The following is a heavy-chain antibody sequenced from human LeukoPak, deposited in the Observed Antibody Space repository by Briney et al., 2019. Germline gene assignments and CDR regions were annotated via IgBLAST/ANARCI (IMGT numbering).Heavy chain of an antibody. Sequence: GGSLRLSRAASEFTFSSYSMNWVRQAPGKGLEWVSYITNSGNSKSYADSVKGRFTISRDNAKNSLYLQMNSLRAEDTALYYCAKHNGYFDYWGQGTLVTVSS. V-gene: IGHV3-48*04. D-gene: IGHD1-1*01. CDR2: ITNSGNSK. J-gene: IGHJ4*02. CDR3: AKHNGYFDY. CDR1: EFTFSSYS.